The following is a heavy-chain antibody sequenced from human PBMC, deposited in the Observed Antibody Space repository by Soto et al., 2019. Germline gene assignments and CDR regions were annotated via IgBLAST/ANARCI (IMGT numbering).Heavy chain of an antibody. Sequence: LTLTCTVSGFTFSDYYMAWIRQAPGSGLEWISFISGDGRSTRYADSVKGRFTISRDNAKNSLSLQMNSLRADDKAIYYCVRDSARTVVVHAVEGDKWSDTWGQGTLVTVSS. J-gene: IGHJ5*02. CDR1: GFTFSDYY. CDR3: VRDSARTVVVHAVEGDKWSDT. V-gene: IGHV3-11*06. D-gene: IGHD2-15*01. CDR2: ISGDGRST.